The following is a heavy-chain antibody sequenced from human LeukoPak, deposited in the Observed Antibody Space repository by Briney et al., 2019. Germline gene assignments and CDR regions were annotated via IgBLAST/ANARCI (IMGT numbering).Heavy chain of an antibody. Sequence: GEXLKISFKGSGYSFTSYWIGWVRRMPGKGVEWMGIIYPGDSDTRYSPSFQGQVTISADKSITTSYLQWSSLQASDTAMYYCARQADYNVLTGYHKGHLDYWGQGTLVTVSS. CDR3: ARQADYNVLTGYHKGHLDY. CDR1: GYSFTSYW. CDR2: IYPGDSDT. J-gene: IGHJ4*02. D-gene: IGHD3-9*01. V-gene: IGHV5-51*01.